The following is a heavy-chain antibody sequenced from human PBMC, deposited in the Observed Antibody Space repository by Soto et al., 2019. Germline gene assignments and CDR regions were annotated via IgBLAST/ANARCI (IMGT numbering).Heavy chain of an antibody. CDR1: GGSFSGYY. CDR3: AREGGNYYDSSGYYFDY. D-gene: IGHD3-22*01. V-gene: IGHV4-34*01. J-gene: IGHJ4*02. CDR2: INHSGST. Sequence: SETLSLTCAVYGGSFSGYYWSWILQPPGKGLEWIGEINHSGSTNYNPSLKSRVTISVDTSKNQFSLKLSSVTAADTAVYYCAREGGNYYDSSGYYFDYWGQGTLVTVSS.